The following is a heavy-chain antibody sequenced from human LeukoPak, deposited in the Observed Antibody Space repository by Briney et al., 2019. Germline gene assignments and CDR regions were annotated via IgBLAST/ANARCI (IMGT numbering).Heavy chain of an antibody. CDR3: AREGVGGPGAYNWYFDL. D-gene: IGHD2-2*01. J-gene: IGHJ2*01. CDR1: GFSFSTYS. Sequence: GGSLRLSCAASGFSFSTYSINWVRQAPGKGLEWDSSISSRSDYINYADSGKGRFTVSGDNAKNSLYLQMNSLRAEDTAVYYCAREGVGGPGAYNWYFDLWGRGTLVTVSS. V-gene: IGHV3-21*01. CDR2: ISSRSDYI.